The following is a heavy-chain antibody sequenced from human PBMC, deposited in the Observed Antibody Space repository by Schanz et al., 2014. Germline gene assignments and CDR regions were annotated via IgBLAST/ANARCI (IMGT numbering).Heavy chain of an antibody. CDR2: TSNDGSFT. Sequence: EVHLVESGGGLVKPGGSLRLSCAASGFTFSSYTMKWVRQAPGKGPVWVSRTSNDGSFTTFADSVKGRFTISRDNAKNTLYLQMNSLRAEDTAVYYCVRDTDYHFDYWGQGTLVTVSS. J-gene: IGHJ4*02. CDR3: VRDTDYHFDY. D-gene: IGHD4-17*01. CDR1: GFTFSSYT. V-gene: IGHV3-74*01.